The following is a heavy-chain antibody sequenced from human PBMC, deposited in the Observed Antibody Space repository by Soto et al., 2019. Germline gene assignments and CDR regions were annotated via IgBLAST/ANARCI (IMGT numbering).Heavy chain of an antibody. V-gene: IGHV1-3*01. CDR1: GYIVTDYA. CDR3: ARDVGATGD. Sequence: GASVEVSSTASGYIVTDYAVHWVRKAPGQRLEWMGWINAGNGNTKYSQKFQGRVTITRDTSANTAYMELSSLRSEDTAVYYCARDVGATGDWGQGTLVTVSS. J-gene: IGHJ4*02. D-gene: IGHD1-26*01. CDR2: INAGNGNT.